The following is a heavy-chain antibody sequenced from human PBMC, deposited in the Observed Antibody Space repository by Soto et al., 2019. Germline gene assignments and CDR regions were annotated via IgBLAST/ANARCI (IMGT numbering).Heavy chain of an antibody. CDR3: ARVSPKVTGGHY. CDR1: GYTFTSYD. J-gene: IGHJ4*02. Sequence: QVQLVQSGAEVKKPGASVKVSCKASGYTFTSYDINWVRQATGQGLEWMGWMNPNSGNTGYAQKFQGRVTVTRNTTISTAYMKLSSLRSEDTAVYYCARVSPKVTGGHYWGQGALVTVSS. CDR2: MNPNSGNT. D-gene: IGHD1-20*01. V-gene: IGHV1-8*01.